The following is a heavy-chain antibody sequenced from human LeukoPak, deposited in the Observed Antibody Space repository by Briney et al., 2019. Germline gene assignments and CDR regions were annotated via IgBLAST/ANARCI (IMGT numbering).Heavy chain of an antibody. J-gene: IGHJ6*03. D-gene: IGHD6-19*01. CDR2: MNPNSGNT. Sequence: ASVKVSCKASGYTFTTYGINWVRQAPGQGLEWMGWMNPNSGNTGYAQKFQGRVTITRNTSISTAYMELSSLRSEDTAVYYCARAASAYYYYYYMDVWGKGTTVTVSS. V-gene: IGHV1-8*03. CDR3: ARAASAYYYYYYMDV. CDR1: GYTFTTYG.